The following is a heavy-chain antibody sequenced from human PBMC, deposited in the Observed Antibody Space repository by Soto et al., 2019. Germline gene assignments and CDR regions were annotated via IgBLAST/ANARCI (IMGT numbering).Heavy chain of an antibody. J-gene: IGHJ4*02. CDR3: AIEEWWRVEF. CDR1: GFTFSRHY. Sequence: EVQLAESGGGLVQPGGSLRLSCVASGFTFSRHYMTWVRQAPGKGLESVAKIKPDGSESYYVDPVRGRFTFSRDNAKNSLSPQMNSLRDEDTAVYYCAIEEWWRVEFWGQGTLVTVSS. V-gene: IGHV3-7*01. D-gene: IGHD2-15*01. CDR2: IKPDGSES.